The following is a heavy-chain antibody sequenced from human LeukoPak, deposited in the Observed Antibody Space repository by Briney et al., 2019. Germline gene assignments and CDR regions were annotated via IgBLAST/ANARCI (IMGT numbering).Heavy chain of an antibody. Sequence: GGSLRLSCAASGFTFSSSAMNRVRQAPGKGLEWVSAISISGDDTYYAESVKGRFTISRDNSKNTLYLQMNSLRAEDTAVYYCAKDLRLGELSLSYFDYWGQGTLVTVSS. V-gene: IGHV3-23*01. CDR3: AKDLRLGELSLSYFDY. J-gene: IGHJ4*02. CDR2: ISISGDDT. CDR1: GFTFSSSA. D-gene: IGHD3-16*02.